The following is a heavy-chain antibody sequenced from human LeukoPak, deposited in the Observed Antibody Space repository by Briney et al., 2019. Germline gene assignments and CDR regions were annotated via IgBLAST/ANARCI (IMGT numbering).Heavy chain of an antibody. CDR1: GGSISSSSYY. Sequence: SETLSLTCTVSGGSISSSSYYWGWIRQPPGKGLEWIGSIYYSGSTYYNPSLKSRVTISVDTSKNQFSLKLSSVTAADTAVYYCARRYYYDSSGYLALDAFDIWGQGTMVTVSS. V-gene: IGHV4-39*01. CDR2: IYYSGST. J-gene: IGHJ3*02. D-gene: IGHD3-22*01. CDR3: ARRYYYDSSGYLALDAFDI.